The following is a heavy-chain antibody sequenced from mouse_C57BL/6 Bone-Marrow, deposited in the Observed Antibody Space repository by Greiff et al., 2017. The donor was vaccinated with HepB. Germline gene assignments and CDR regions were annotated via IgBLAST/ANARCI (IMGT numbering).Heavy chain of an antibody. D-gene: IGHD1-1*01. CDR1: GFTFSDYY. Sequence: EVMLVESEGGLVQPGSSMKLSCTASGFTFSDYYMAWVRQVPEKGLEWVANINYDGSSTYYLDSLKSRFIISRDNAKNILYLQMSSLKSEDTATYYCARGDTTGYFDVWGTGTTVTVSS. CDR3: ARGDTTGYFDV. J-gene: IGHJ1*03. V-gene: IGHV5-16*01. CDR2: INYDGSST.